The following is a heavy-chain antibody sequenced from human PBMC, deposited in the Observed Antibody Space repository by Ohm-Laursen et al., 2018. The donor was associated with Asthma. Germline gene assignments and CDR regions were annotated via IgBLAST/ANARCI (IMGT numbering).Heavy chain of an antibody. CDR2: IYPGGAT. CDR3: ARGQGSGDISGSDPFDL. V-gene: IGHV3-53*01. D-gene: IGHD3-10*01. CDR1: GFSVSRHF. J-gene: IGHJ3*01. Sequence: GSLRLSCAASGFSVSRHFMNWIRQGPEKELEWVSDIYPGGATFYADSVKGRFTISRDDSKNTLNLQMSSLRGDDPAVYYCARGQGSGDISGSDPFDLWGQGTTVIVSS.